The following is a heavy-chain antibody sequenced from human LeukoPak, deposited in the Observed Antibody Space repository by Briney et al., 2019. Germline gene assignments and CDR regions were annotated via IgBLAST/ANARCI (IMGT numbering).Heavy chain of an antibody. V-gene: IGHV4-61*01. CDR1: GGSVSTGTYY. D-gene: IGHD1-1*01. Sequence: PSETLSLTCTVSGGSVSTGTYYWSWIRQPPGKALEWIGYIYYTGSTNYNPSLKSRVTISRDTSKNQFSLRLTSVTAADTAVYYCARATSHYYHAVDVWGQGTTVTVSS. J-gene: IGHJ6*02. CDR3: ARATSHYYHAVDV. CDR2: IYYTGST.